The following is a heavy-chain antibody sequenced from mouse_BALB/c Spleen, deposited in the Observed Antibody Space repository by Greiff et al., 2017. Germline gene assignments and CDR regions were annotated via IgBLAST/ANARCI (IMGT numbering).Heavy chain of an antibody. CDR3: ARASYYGNPYYFDY. Sequence: EVMLVESGGGLVQPGGSLRLSCATSGFTFTDYYMSWVRQPPGKSLEWLGFIRNKANGYTTEYSASVKGRFTISRDNAQSILYLQMNTLRAEDSATYYCARASYYGNPYYFDYWGQGTTLTVSA. D-gene: IGHD2-10*01. V-gene: IGHV7-3*02. J-gene: IGHJ2*01. CDR1: GFTFTDYY. CDR2: IRNKANGYTT.